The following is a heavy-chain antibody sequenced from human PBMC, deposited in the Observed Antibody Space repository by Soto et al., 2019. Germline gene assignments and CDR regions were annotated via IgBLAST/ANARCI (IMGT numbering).Heavy chain of an antibody. V-gene: IGHV1-69*04. J-gene: IGHJ4*02. CDR3: VRDWESTTQTWGFGDS. CDR1: GGTFSSYT. CDR2: LIPIFGVT. Sequence: QVQVVQSGAEVKKPGSSVKVSCKASGGTFSSYTITWVRQAPGQGLECLGRLIPIFGVTNYAQKFQDRLTMSADRPTTTAYMELSSLTSADTAVYYCVRDWESTTQTWGFGDSWGQGTLVTVSS. D-gene: IGHD3-10*01.